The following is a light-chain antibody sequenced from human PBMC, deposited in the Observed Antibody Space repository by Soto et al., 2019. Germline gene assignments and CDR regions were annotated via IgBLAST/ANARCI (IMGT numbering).Light chain of an antibody. CDR2: GAS. J-gene: IGKJ4*01. CDR3: QQYGSSVT. Sequence: EIVLTQSPGTLSLSPGERATFSCRASQSVSSSYLAWYQQIPGQAPRLLIYGASRRTTAIPDRFSGSGSGTDFTLTISKLEPEDFAVYYCQQYGSSVTFGGGTKVEIK. CDR1: QSVSSSY. V-gene: IGKV3-20*01.